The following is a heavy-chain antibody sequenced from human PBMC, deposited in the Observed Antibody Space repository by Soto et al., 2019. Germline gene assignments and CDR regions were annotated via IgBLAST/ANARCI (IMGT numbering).Heavy chain of an antibody. V-gene: IGHV1-8*01. CDR2: MNPNSGNT. J-gene: IGHJ4*02. Sequence: SLKVSFKASGYTFTSYDINWVRQATGQGLEWMGWMNPNSGNTGYAQKFQGRVTMTRNTSISTAYMELSSLRSEDTAVYYCAKVGVGVVVPAAPFDYWGQGTLVTVSS. CDR3: AKVGVGVVVPAAPFDY. CDR1: GYTFTSYD. D-gene: IGHD2-2*01.